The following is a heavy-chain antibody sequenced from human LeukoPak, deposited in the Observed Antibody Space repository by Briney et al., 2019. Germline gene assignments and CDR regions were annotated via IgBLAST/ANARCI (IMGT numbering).Heavy chain of an antibody. V-gene: IGHV3-7*01. J-gene: IGHJ6*04. CDR3: ASAYV. Sequence: PGGSLRLSCAASGFTFSTYWMSWVRQAPGKGLEWVASIKEDGSDKNFGDSVKGRFTISTDNAKNSLYLQMNSLRAEDAAVYYCASAYVWGKGTTVTVSS. D-gene: IGHD3-16*01. CDR2: IKEDGSDK. CDR1: GFTFSTYW.